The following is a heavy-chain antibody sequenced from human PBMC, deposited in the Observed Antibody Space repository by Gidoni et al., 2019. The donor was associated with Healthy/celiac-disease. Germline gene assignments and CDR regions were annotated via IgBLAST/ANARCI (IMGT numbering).Heavy chain of an antibody. Sequence: EVQLVASGVGLVQPGGSLRLSCAASGFTFSSYAMHWVRQAPGKGLEDVSAIISNGGSTYYANSVKGRFTIYRDNSKNTLYLQRGSMRAEDMAVYYCERVSGWLQLGYFDYWGKGTLVTVSS. CDR3: ERVSGWLQLGYFDY. CDR1: GFTFSSYA. CDR2: IISNGGST. J-gene: IGHJ4*02. D-gene: IGHD5-12*01. V-gene: IGHV3-64*01.